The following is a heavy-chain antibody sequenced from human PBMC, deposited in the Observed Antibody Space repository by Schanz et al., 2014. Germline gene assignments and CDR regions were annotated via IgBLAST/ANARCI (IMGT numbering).Heavy chain of an antibody. V-gene: IGHV1-18*01. J-gene: IGHJ4*02. D-gene: IGHD6-19*01. Sequence: QVQVVQSGAEVKKPGASVKVSCKASGYTFTSYGISWVRQAPGQRLEWMGWITAYNGDTNYALKLQGRVTMTTDTSTSTAYMELRSLRSDDTAVYYCARGGYSSGWYDRDIAHFDYWGQGALVTVSS. CDR3: ARGGYSSGWYDRDIAHFDY. CDR2: ITAYNGDT. CDR1: GYTFTSYG.